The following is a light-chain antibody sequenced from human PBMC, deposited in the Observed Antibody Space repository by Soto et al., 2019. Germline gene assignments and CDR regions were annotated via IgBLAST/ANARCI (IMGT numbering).Light chain of an antibody. CDR1: QSVSGSY. V-gene: IGKV3-20*01. CDR3: PQYGSSLLT. CDR2: GAS. J-gene: IGKJ4*01. Sequence: TESPRTLPLNPGESVTLSCRVSQSVSGSYLAWYQQKPGQAPRLLIYGASSRDNGIPERFSGSGSGTDFTLTISRLEPEDFAVYYCPQYGSSLLTFAG.